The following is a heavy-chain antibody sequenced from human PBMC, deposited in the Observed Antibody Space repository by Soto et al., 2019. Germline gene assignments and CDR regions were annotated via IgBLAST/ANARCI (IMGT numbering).Heavy chain of an antibody. CDR3: ARDPTTGTTRGDWFDP. CDR2: IYYSGST. D-gene: IGHD1-1*01. J-gene: IGHJ5*02. V-gene: IGHV4-59*01. Sequence: SETLSLTCTVSGGSISSYYWSWIRQPPGRGLEWIGYIYYSGSTNYNPSLKSRVTISVDTSKNQFSLKLSSVTAADTAVYYCARDPTTGTTRGDWFDPWGQGTLVTVSS. CDR1: GGSISSYY.